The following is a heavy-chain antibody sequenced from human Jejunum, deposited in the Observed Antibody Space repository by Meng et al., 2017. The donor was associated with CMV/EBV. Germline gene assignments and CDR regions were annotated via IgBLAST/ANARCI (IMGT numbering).Heavy chain of an antibody. V-gene: IGHV1-69*04. CDR3: ARDSSVTY. Sequence: VYCKASGGTVGTYPVSWVRQAPGQMLEWMGRVIPILGITNYAQRFQDRITITADKSTGTAYMELSSLRSDDTAMYYCARDSSVTYWGQGTLVTVSS. D-gene: IGHD2-21*02. CDR2: VIPILGIT. J-gene: IGHJ4*02. CDR1: GGTVGTYP.